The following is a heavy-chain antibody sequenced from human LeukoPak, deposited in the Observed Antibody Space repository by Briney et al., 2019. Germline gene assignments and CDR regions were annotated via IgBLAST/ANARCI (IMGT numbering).Heavy chain of an antibody. J-gene: IGHJ4*02. V-gene: IGHV3-23*01. CDR1: GFTFSSYA. CDR3: AKAIRIQLWSYFDY. CDR2: ISGSGGST. D-gene: IGHD5-18*01. Sequence: GGSLRLSCAASGFTFSSYAMSWVRQAPGKGLEWVSAISGSGGSTYYADSVKGRFTISRDNSKNTLYLRMNSLRAEDTAVYYCAKAIRIQLWSYFDYWGQGTLVTVSS.